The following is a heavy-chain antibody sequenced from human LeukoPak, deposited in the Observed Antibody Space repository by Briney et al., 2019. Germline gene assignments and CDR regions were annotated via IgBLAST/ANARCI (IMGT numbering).Heavy chain of an antibody. CDR2: IYSGGST. D-gene: IGHD3-10*01. CDR1: GFTVSSNY. CDR3: ARESSMVRGVILTRYFDY. V-gene: IGHV3-53*01. Sequence: GGSLRLSRAASGFTVSSNYMSWVRQAPGKGLEWVSVIYSGGSTYYADSVKGRFTISRDNSKNTLYLQMNSLRAEDTAVYYCARESSMVRGVILTRYFDYWGQGTLVTVSS. J-gene: IGHJ4*02.